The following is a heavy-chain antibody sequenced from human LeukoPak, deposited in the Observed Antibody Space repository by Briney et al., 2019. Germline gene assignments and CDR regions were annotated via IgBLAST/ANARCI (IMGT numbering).Heavy chain of an antibody. J-gene: IGHJ4*02. Sequence: GGSLRLSCAASGFTFNDYAMYWVRQAPGKGLEWVSGISWNSGSIGYADSVKGRFTISRDNAKNSLYLQMNSLRAEDTALYYCAKARSPSAVAGERGIDYWGQGTLVTVSS. CDR1: GFTFNDYA. V-gene: IGHV3-9*01. D-gene: IGHD6-19*01. CDR2: ISWNSGSI. CDR3: AKARSPSAVAGERGIDY.